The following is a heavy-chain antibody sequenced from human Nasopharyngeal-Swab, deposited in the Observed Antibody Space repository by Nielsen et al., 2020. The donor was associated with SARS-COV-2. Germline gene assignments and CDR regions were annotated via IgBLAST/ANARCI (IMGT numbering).Heavy chain of an antibody. J-gene: IGHJ4*02. CDR1: GGSFSGYY. V-gene: IGHV4-34*01. D-gene: IGHD3-22*01. Sequence: SETLSLTCAVYGGSFSGYYWSWIRQPPGKGLEWIGEINHSGSTNYNPSLKSRVTISVDTSKNQFSLKLSSVTAADTAVYYCARGLGQYYYDSSGYYFFGYWGQGTLVTVSS. CDR2: INHSGST. CDR3: ARGLGQYYYDSSGYYFFGY.